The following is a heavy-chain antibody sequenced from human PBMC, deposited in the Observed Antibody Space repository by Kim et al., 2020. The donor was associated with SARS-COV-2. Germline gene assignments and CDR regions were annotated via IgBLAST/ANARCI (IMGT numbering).Heavy chain of an antibody. J-gene: IGHJ3*02. CDR3: ARPKLGIVGASDAFVI. Sequence: SETLSLTCTVSGYSISSGYYWGWIRQPPGKGLEWIGSIYHSGSTYYNPSLKSRVTISVDTSKNQFSLKLSSVTAADTAVYYCARPKLGIVGASDAFVIWG. V-gene: IGHV4-38-2*02. D-gene: IGHD1-26*01. CDR1: GYSISSGYY. CDR2: IYHSGST.